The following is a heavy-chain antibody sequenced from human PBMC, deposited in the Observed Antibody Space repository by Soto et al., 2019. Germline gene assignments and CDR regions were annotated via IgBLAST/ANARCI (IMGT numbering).Heavy chain of an antibody. CDR3: ATVTVKGGKPDWLDP. V-gene: IGHV4-30-2*01. CDR2: IYHSGST. J-gene: IGHJ5*02. Sequence: SETLSLTCAVSGGSISSGGYSWSWIRQPPGKGLEWIGYIYHSGSTYYNPSLKSRVTISVDRSKNQFSLKLSSVTAADTAVYYCATVTVKGGKPDWLDPWGPGALVTVYS. CDR1: GGSISSGGYS. D-gene: IGHD2-15*01.